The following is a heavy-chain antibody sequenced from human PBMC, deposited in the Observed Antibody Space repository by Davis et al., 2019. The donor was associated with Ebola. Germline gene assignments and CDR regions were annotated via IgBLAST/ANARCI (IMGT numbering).Heavy chain of an antibody. V-gene: IGHV3-73*01. Sequence: GESLKISCAASGFPFSGSALHWVRQASGKGLEWVGRIRGKTDSYATAYAASVKGRFTISRDDSKNTAYLQMSSLKAEDTAVYYCARDLTVGFDPWGQGTLVTVSS. CDR2: IRGKTDSYAT. J-gene: IGHJ5*02. CDR1: GFPFSGSA. D-gene: IGHD4-11*01. CDR3: ARDLTVGFDP.